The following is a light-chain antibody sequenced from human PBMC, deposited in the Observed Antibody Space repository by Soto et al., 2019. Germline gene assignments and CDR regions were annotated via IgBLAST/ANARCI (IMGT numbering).Light chain of an antibody. V-gene: IGKV3-20*01. Sequence: IVLTQSPGTLSLSPGERATLFCRASQSVTSSSIAWHQQKPGQAPRLLIYGASSRATRIPDRFSGSGSGTDFTLTISRLESEDSAVYSCQHSDNSPGLTFGGGTKVQIK. CDR3: QHSDNSPGLT. CDR2: GAS. J-gene: IGKJ4*01. CDR1: QSVTSSS.